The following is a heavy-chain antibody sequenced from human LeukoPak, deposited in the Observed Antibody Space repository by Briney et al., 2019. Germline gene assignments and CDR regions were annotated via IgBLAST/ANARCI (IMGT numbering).Heavy chain of an antibody. D-gene: IGHD1-14*01. CDR3: ARAMDVPEISYYSYMDG. V-gene: IGHV4-34*01. CDR1: GGSFSGFY. J-gene: IGHJ6*03. CDR2: INYGGST. Sequence: SETLSLTCAVYGGSFSGFYWSWIRQPPGEGLEWIGEINYGGSTNYNPSLESRVTISVDASKNQFSLKLTSVTAADTAVYDCARAMDVPEISYYSYMDGWGKGTPVTVS.